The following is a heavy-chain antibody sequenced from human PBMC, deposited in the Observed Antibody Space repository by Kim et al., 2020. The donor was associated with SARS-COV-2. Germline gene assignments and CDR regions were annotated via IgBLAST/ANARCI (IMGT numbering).Heavy chain of an antibody. CDR3: ARGSDRSGYYGSGTK. J-gene: IGHJ4*02. D-gene: IGHD3-10*01. V-gene: IGHV3-33*08. CDR2: IWFDGSNE. Sequence: GGSLRLSCAASGFTFSTYGMHWVRQAPGKGLEWVAVIWFDGSNEYYADSVKGRFTISRDNSKNTLYLQMNSLRADDTAVYYCARGSDRSGYYGSGTKWGQGTLVTVSS. CDR1: GFTFSTYG.